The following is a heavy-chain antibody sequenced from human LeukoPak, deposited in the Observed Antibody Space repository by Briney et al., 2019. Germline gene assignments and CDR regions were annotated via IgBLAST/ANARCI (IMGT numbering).Heavy chain of an antibody. J-gene: IGHJ5*02. Sequence: GASVKVSCKASGYTFTSYYMHWVRQAPGQGLEWMGIINPSGGSTSYAQKFQGRVTMTRDTSISTAYMELSRLRSDDTAVYYCAREREIAVRGRKANWFDPWGQGTLVTVSS. CDR3: AREREIAVRGRKANWFDP. V-gene: IGHV1-46*01. CDR2: INPSGGST. D-gene: IGHD6-19*01. CDR1: GYTFTSYY.